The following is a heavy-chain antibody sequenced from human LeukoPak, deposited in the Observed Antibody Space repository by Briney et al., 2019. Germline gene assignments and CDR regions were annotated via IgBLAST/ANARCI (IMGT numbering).Heavy chain of an antibody. J-gene: IGHJ4*02. V-gene: IGHV3-21*01. CDR1: GFTFSRYS. CDR3: ARTVRSYYYDSSGYYPSDY. Sequence: GGPLRLSCAASGFTFSRYSMNWVRQAPGKRLEWVSSISSSSSYIYYADSVMGRFTISRDNAKNSLYLQMNSLRAEDTAVYYCARTVRSYYYDSSGYYPSDYWGQGTLVTVSS. D-gene: IGHD3-22*01. CDR2: ISSSSSYI.